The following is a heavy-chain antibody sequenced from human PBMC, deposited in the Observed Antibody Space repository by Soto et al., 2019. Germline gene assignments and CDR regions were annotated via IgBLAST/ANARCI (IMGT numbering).Heavy chain of an antibody. D-gene: IGHD2-15*01. CDR1: GGSFSGYY. J-gene: IGHJ4*02. CDR3: ARAAPRYCSGGSCYSGRDS. CDR2: INHSGST. V-gene: IGHV4-34*01. Sequence: QVQLQQWGAGLLKPSETLSLTCAVYGGSFSGYYWSWIRQPPGKGLEWIGEINHSGSTNYNPSLKSRVTPSVDKSTTPYSLHLSSVTAAHTAVYYCARAAPRYCSGGSCYSGRDSWGQGTLVTVSS.